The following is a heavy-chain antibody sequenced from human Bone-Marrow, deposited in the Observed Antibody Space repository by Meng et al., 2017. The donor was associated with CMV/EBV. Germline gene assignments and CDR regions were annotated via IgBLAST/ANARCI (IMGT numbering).Heavy chain of an antibody. CDR2: ISAYNGNT. J-gene: IGHJ4*02. CDR3: VRSNSDQVRARLIDY. D-gene: IGHD2-2*01. V-gene: IGHV1-18*01. Sequence: ASVKVSYKASGYTFNSYGISWVRQAPGQGLEWMGWISAYNGNTNYAQKLQGRVTMTTDTSTSTAYMELRSLRSYDTAVYYCVRSNSDQVRARLIDYWGQGTLATVSS. CDR1: GYTFNSYG.